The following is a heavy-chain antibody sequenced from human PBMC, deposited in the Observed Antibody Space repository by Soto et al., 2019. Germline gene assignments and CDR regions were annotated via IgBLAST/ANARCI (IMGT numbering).Heavy chain of an antibody. V-gene: IGHV4-39*01. Sequence: QLQLQESCPGLVKPSETLSLTCTVSGRSISSRSYYWGWIRQPPGKGLEWIGTIYYSGNTYYNPSLKSRVTITVDTSKNQFSLKLSSVTAADTALYYCARHEGSGVEYWGQGNLVTVSS. D-gene: IGHD6-19*01. CDR2: IYYSGNT. CDR1: GRSISSRSYY. J-gene: IGHJ4*02. CDR3: ARHEGSGVEY.